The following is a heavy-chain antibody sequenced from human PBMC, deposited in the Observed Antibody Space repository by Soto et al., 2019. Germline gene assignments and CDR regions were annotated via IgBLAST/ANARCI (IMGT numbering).Heavy chain of an antibody. Sequence: QVQLVQSGAEVRNPGSSVKVSCKASGDTIGSFTITWVRQAPGQGLEWVGGIIPVLGSVFYAQKFQGRVTITADDSTSTAYMELTSLRSEDTAVFYCARGAGIFGVVAFDSWGQGTLVTVSS. V-gene: IGHV1-69*01. D-gene: IGHD3-3*01. CDR1: GDTIGSFT. J-gene: IGHJ4*02. CDR2: IIPVLGSV. CDR3: ARGAGIFGVVAFDS.